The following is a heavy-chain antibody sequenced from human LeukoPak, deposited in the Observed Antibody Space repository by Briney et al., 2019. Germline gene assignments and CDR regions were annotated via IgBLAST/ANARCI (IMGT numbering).Heavy chain of an antibody. CDR3: ARHSVGSNFDY. Sequence: SETLSLTCAVYGGSFSGYYWSWIRQPPGKGLEWIGEINHSGSTNYNPSLKSRVTISVDTSKNQFSLKLSSVTAADTAVYYCARHSVGSNFDYWGQGTLVTVFS. CDR2: INHSGST. J-gene: IGHJ4*02. CDR1: GGSFSGYY. V-gene: IGHV4-34*01. D-gene: IGHD1-26*01.